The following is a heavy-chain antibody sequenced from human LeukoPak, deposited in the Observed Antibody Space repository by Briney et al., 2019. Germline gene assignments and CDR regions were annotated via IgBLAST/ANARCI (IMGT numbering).Heavy chain of an antibody. J-gene: IGHJ5*02. CDR3: ASLDTAKQPLANH. CDR1: GFIFNTFW. CDR2: IREERGQE. Sequence: GGSLRLSCAASGFIFNTFWMNWVRLTPGKGLEWVANIREERGQEYYVDSVKGRFTISKNSAKNSLYLQMNTLRVEDTAMYYCASLDTAKQPLANHWGQGTLVTVSS. V-gene: IGHV3-7*03. D-gene: IGHD5-18*01.